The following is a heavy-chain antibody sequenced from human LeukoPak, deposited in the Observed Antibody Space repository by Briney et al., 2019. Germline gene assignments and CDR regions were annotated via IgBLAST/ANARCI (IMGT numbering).Heavy chain of an antibody. CDR3: ARERYSSGGPFDY. V-gene: IGHV1-2*02. D-gene: IGHD6-19*01. CDR2: INPNSGGT. J-gene: IGHJ4*02. CDR1: GYTFTGYY. Sequence: ASVKVSCKASGYTFTGYYMHWVRQAPGQGLEWMGWINPNSGGTNYAQKFQGRVTMTRDTSISTAYMELSRLRSDDTAVYYCARERYSSGGPFDYWGQGTLVTVSS.